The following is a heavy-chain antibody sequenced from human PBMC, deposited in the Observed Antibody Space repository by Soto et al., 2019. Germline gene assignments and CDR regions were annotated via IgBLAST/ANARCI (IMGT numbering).Heavy chain of an antibody. J-gene: IGHJ6*02. Sequence: QVQLQESGPGLVKPAETLSLTCTVSGHSVGSSAAMYWAWVRQPPGKELEFIGKIYRRGSTLLNSALQSRVTFSMEPFKNQSSLNLRSVTVGDTARYFCARAHESGAYHGMSIWVPGITVTVAS. CDR3: ARAHESGAYHGMSI. CDR1: GHSVGSSAAMY. V-gene: IGHV4-61*08. CDR2: IYRRGST.